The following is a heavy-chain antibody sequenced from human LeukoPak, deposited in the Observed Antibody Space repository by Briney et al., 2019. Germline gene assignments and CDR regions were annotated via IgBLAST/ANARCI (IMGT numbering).Heavy chain of an antibody. V-gene: IGHV1-46*01. Sequence: ASVTVSCKASGYTFTSYYMHWVRQAPGQGLEWMGIINPSGGSTSYAQKFQGRVTMTRDTSTSTVYMELSSLRSEDTAVYYCARGRNIEMTTMSGGSDYWGQGTLVTVSS. D-gene: IGHD5-24*01. CDR2: INPSGGST. CDR1: GYTFTSYY. CDR3: ARGRNIEMTTMSGGSDY. J-gene: IGHJ4*02.